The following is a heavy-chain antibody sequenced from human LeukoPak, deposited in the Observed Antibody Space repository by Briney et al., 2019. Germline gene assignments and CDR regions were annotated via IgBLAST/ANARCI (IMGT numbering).Heavy chain of an antibody. D-gene: IGHD6-13*01. J-gene: IGHJ4*02. CDR1: GGSISSSSYY. Sequence: SETLSLTCTVSGGSISSSSYYWGWIRQPPGKGLEWIGSIYYSGSTYYNPSLKSRVTISVDTSKNQFSLKLSSVTAADTAVYYCATGLDSSSWYNAGYWGQGTLVTVSS. V-gene: IGHV4-39*01. CDR3: ATGLDSSSWYNAGY. CDR2: IYYSGST.